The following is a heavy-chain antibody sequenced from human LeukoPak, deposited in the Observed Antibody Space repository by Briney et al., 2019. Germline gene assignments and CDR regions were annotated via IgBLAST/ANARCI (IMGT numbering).Heavy chain of an antibody. CDR2: IKTDGRST. Sequence: GGSLRLSCAASGFTFSDYWMHWVRQAPGKGLVWVSRIKTDGRSTNYADSVKGRFTISRDNAKNTLYLQKNSLRAEDTAVYYCARGRIGGWTDYWGQGTLVTVSS. CDR3: ARGRIGGWTDY. CDR1: GFTFSDYW. V-gene: IGHV3-74*01. J-gene: IGHJ4*02. D-gene: IGHD6-19*01.